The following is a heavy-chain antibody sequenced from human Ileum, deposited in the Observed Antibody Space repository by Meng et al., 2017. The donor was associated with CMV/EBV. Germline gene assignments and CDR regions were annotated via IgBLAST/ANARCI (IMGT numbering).Heavy chain of an antibody. Sequence: EHLRLGAAVCACSRGSSSWGGSRRPGGRRLGGIGRICSGGSTNYDASVKSRFTISGDTSKNQFSMQLNSVTAEDTAVYYCARVGPTDRGRALDYWGQGTLVTVSS. CDR1: ACSRGSSS. J-gene: IGHJ4*02. V-gene: IGHV4-59*10. D-gene: IGHD1-26*01. CDR2: ICSGGST. CDR3: ARVGPTDRGRALDY.